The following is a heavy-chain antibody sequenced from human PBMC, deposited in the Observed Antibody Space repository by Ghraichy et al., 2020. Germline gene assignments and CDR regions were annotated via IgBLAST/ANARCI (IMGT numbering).Heavy chain of an antibody. J-gene: IGHJ6*02. CDR3: AWWRNNMDV. Sequence: SETLSLTCSVSGDSVSRFYWSWVRQAPGKGLEWIGYIYYSGTTRYNPSLQSRVTMSVDTSKNQFSLNLRSVTDPDTAVYYCAWWRNNMDVWGQGTSVIVS. CDR2: IYYSGTT. V-gene: IGHV4-59*02. CDR1: GDSVSRFY. D-gene: IGHD1/OR15-1a*01.